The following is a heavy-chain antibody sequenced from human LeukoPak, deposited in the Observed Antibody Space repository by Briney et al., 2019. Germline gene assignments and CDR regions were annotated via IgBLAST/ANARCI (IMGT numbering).Heavy chain of an antibody. CDR2: IYYSGST. V-gene: IGHV4-59*01. CDR3: AREPYSSSWEYYYGMDV. D-gene: IGHD6-13*01. CDR1: GGSISSYY. Sequence: SETLSLTCTVSGGSISSYYWSWIRQPPGKGLEWIGYIYYSGSTNYNPSLKSRVTISVDTSKNQFSLKLSSVTAADTAVYYCAREPYSSSWEYYYGMDVWGQGTTVTVSS. J-gene: IGHJ6*02.